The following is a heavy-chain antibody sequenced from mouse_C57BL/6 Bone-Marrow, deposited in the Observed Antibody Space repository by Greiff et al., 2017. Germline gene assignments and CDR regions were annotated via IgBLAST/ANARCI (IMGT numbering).Heavy chain of an antibody. CDR1: GFTFSSYG. CDR3: ARRWLLPFAY. J-gene: IGHJ3*01. CDR2: ISSGGSYT. D-gene: IGHD2-3*01. Sequence: LVESGGDLVKPGGSLKLSCAASGFTFSSYGMSWVRQTPDKRLEWVATISSGGSYTYYPDSVKGRFTISRDNAKNTLYLQMSSLKSEDTAMYYCARRWLLPFAYWGQGTLVTVSA. V-gene: IGHV5-6*02.